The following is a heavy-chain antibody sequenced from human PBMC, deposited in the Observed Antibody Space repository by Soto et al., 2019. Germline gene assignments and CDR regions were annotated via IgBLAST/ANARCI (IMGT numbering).Heavy chain of an antibody. J-gene: IGHJ4*02. D-gene: IGHD2-2*01. V-gene: IGHV4-59*01. CDR1: GGSISSYY. CDR2: IYYSGST. CDR3: ASGQGKYQTFDS. Sequence: PSETLSLTCTVSGGSISSYYWSWIRQPPGKGLEWIGYIYYSGSTTYNPSLRSRVTMSVDTSKNQFSLRLSSVTAADTAVYYCASGQGKYQTFDSWGQGGQVTVSS.